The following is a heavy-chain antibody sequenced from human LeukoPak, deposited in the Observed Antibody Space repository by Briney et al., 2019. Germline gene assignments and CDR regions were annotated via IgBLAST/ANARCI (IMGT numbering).Heavy chain of an antibody. J-gene: IGHJ6*03. CDR3: GRDALVGHFSYYYMDV. V-gene: IGHV4-59*11. Sequence: PSETLSLTCTVSGGPIISHYWTWIRQSPVKGLEWIGDISNSGSTSYNPSLKSRVIISIDMSKNQFSLKLSSVTAADTAMYYCGRDALVGHFSYYYMDVWGKGTTVTVSS. CDR2: ISNSGST. D-gene: IGHD2-15*01. CDR1: GGPIISHY.